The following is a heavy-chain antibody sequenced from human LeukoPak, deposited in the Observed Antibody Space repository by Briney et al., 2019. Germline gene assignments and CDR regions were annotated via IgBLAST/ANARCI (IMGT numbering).Heavy chain of an antibody. J-gene: IGHJ4*02. D-gene: IGHD1-14*01. Sequence: SETLSLTCTVSGGSISSGSYYWSWIRQPAGKGLEWIGRIYTSGSTNYNPSLKSRVTISVDTSKNQFSLKLSSVTAADTAVYYCARDLRIPPYLDYWGQETLVTVSS. CDR3: ARDLRIPPYLDY. CDR1: GGSISSGSYY. V-gene: IGHV4-61*02. CDR2: IYTSGST.